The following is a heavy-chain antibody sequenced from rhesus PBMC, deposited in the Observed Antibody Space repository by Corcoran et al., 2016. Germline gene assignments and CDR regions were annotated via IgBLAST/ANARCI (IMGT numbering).Heavy chain of an antibody. CDR2: IYGSGGST. CDR1: GGSISSSTW. CDR3: ARGGYYFDY. V-gene: IGHV4-93*01. J-gene: IGHJ4*01. Sequence: QVQLQESGPGLLKPSETLSLTCAVSGGSISSSTWWSWIRQSPGKGLEWIGGIYGSGGSTEYNPSLKRRVTMSKDTSKNQFSLKLSSVTAAETAGEYCARGGYYFDYWGQGVLVTVSS.